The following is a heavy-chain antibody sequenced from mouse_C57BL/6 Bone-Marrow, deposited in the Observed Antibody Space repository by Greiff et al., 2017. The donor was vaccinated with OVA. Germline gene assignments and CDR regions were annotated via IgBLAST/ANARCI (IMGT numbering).Heavy chain of an antibody. CDR2: IDPETGGT. Sequence: VQLVESGAELVRPGASVTLSCKASGYTFTDYEMHWVKQTPVHGLEWIGAIDPETGGTAYNQKFKGKAILTADKSSSTAYMELRSLTSEDSAVYYCTESNWDEGGYWGQGTTLTVSS. D-gene: IGHD4-1*01. CDR3: TESNWDEGGY. J-gene: IGHJ2*01. CDR1: GYTFTDYE. V-gene: IGHV1-15*01.